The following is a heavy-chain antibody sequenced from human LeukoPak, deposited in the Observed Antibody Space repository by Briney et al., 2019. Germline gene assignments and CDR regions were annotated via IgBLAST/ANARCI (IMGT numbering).Heavy chain of an antibody. Sequence: KTSETLSLTCTVSGGSINIYYWSWIRQSAGKGLEWLGRIYTSGSTNYNPSLKSRVTMSVDTSKHQFSLKLSSVTAADTAVYYCARDVVTTTGDYFDYWGQGTLVTVSS. CDR2: IYTSGST. V-gene: IGHV4-4*07. CDR1: GGSINIYY. CDR3: ARDVVTTTGDYFDY. J-gene: IGHJ4*02. D-gene: IGHD2-2*01.